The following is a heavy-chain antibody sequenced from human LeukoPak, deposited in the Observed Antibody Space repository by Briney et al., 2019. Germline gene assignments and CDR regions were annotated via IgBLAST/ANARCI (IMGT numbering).Heavy chain of an antibody. V-gene: IGHV4-39*07. CDR1: GGSISSRSYY. Sequence: PSETLSLTCAVSGGSISSRSYYWGWIRQPPGKGLEWIGKISDSGSTYYSPSLRSRVTISIDMSKNQFSLKLSSVTAADTAVYYCARGRSGWPNYYFDYWGQGTLVTVSS. CDR2: ISDSGST. D-gene: IGHD6-19*01. J-gene: IGHJ4*02. CDR3: ARGRSGWPNYYFDY.